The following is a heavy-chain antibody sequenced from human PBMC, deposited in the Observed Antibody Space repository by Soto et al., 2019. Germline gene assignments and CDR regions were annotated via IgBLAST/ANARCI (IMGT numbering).Heavy chain of an antibody. CDR2: ISASGSIT. D-gene: IGHD2-15*01. Sequence: GGSLRLSCAASEFSFSNYPMSWVRQAPGKGLEWVSGISASGSITKYADSVKGRFTISRDNAKKTLYLQINSLRAEDTAVYYCVRTSLVVAAATREDYWGQGTLVTVSS. CDR1: EFSFSNYP. V-gene: IGHV3-23*01. CDR3: VRTSLVVAAATREDY. J-gene: IGHJ4*02.